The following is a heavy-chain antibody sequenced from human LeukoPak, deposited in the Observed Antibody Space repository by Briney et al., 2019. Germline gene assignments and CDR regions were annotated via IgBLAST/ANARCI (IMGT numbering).Heavy chain of an antibody. D-gene: IGHD3-16*01. Sequence: SETLSLTCAVYGGSFSGYYWSWIRQPPGKGLEWIGEINHSGSTNYNPSLKSRVTISVDTSKNQFSLKLSSVTAADTAVYYCARGRTFGGVMTRPAPRKALSRGVSYGYWGRGTLVTVSS. J-gene: IGHJ4*02. V-gene: IGHV4-34*01. CDR3: ARGRTFGGVMTRPAPRKALSRGVSYGY. CDR1: GGSFSGYY. CDR2: INHSGST.